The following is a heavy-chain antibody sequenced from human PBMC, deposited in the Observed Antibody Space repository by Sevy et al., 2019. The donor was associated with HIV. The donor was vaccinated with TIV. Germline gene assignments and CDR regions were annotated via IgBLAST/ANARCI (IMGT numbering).Heavy chain of an antibody. CDR3: AKDGHDYGDFYFNY. V-gene: IGHV3-23*01. D-gene: IGHD4-17*01. CDR2: IIGRGGRT. CDR1: GFTFSVYA. Sequence: GGSLRLSCAASGFTFSVYAMSWVRQSPGKGLKWVSGIIGRGGRTYYAGSVKGRFTISRDNAKNTLYLQMNNLRAEDTAVYYCAKDGHDYGDFYFNYWGQGTLVTVSS. J-gene: IGHJ4*02.